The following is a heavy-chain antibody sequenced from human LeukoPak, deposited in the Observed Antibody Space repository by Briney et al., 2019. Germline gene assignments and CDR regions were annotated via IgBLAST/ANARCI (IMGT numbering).Heavy chain of an antibody. V-gene: IGHV3-48*03. D-gene: IGHD2-21*02. J-gene: IGHJ6*02. CDR1: GFTFSNHE. Sequence: PGGSLRLSCAASGFTFSNHEMNWVRQAPGKGLERVSYISSSGGTIYYADSVKGRFTISRDSAKNSLYLQMNSLRAEDTAVYYCARDRGVTLFYYGMDVWGQGTTVTVSS. CDR2: ISSSGGTI. CDR3: ARDRGVTLFYYGMDV.